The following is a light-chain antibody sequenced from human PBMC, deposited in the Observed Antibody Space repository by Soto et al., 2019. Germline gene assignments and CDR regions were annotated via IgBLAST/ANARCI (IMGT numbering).Light chain of an antibody. CDR2: EVS. CDR3: SSYTTTSTQV. Sequence: QSALTQPASVSGSPGQSITLSCTGTSSDVGGYDYVSWYQHHPGKAPKLMIYEVSNRPSGISNRFSGSKSGNTACLTISGLQAEYEAEYYCSSYTTTSTQVFGGGTQLTVL. CDR1: SSDVGGYDY. V-gene: IGLV2-14*01. J-gene: IGLJ2*01.